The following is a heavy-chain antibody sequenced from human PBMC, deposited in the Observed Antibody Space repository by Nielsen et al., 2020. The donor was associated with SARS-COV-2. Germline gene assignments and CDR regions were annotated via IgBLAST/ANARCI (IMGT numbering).Heavy chain of an antibody. CDR2: ISAYNGNT. J-gene: IGHJ6*02. Sequence: WVRQAPGQGLEWMGWISAYNGNTNYAQKLQGRVTMTTDTSTSTVYMELSSLRSEDTAVYYCAKERGGDYHYYYYGMDVWGQGTTVTVSS. D-gene: IGHD4-17*01. V-gene: IGHV1-18*01. CDR3: AKERGGDYHYYYYGMDV.